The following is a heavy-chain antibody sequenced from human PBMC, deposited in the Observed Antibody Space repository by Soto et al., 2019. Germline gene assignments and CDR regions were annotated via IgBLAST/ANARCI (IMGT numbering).Heavy chain of an antibody. CDR3: AKVAPFILGSPV. Sequence: VKLLESGGALVHPGGSLRLSCTASGFDFSGSEMNWFRQSPGKGLEWVAYITGSGGVMFHADSVKGRFSISRDNAKKSIFLEMSDLTAADTGVYYCAKVAPFILGSPVWGQGTLVTVSS. CDR1: GFDFSGSE. CDR2: ITGSGGVM. J-gene: IGHJ4*02. V-gene: IGHV3-48*03. D-gene: IGHD2-21*01.